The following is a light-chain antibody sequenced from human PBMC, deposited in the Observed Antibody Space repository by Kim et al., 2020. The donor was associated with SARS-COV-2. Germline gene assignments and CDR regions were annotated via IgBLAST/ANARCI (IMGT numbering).Light chain of an antibody. Sequence: LTCTLSSGYSNYKVDWYQQRPGKGPRFVMRVGTGGIVGSKGDGIPDRFSVLGSGLNRYLTIKNIQEEDESDYHCGADHGSGSNFVLFGGGTQLTVL. V-gene: IGLV9-49*01. CDR1: SGYSNYK. J-gene: IGLJ3*02. CDR3: GADHGSGSNFVL. CDR2: VGTGGIVG.